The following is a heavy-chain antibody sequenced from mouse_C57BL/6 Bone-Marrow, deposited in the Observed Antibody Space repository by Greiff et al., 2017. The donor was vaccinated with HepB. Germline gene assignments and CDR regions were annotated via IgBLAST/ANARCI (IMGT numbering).Heavy chain of an antibody. Sequence: VKLQESGAELVRPGTSVKMSCKASGYTFTNYWIGWAKQRPGHGLEWIGDIYPGGGYTNYNEKFKGKATLTADKSSSTAYMQFSSLTSEDSAIYYCARRAKRSYFDYWGQGTTLTVSS. CDR2: IYPGGGYT. CDR1: GYTFTNYW. D-gene: IGHD3-1*01. V-gene: IGHV1-63*01. J-gene: IGHJ2*01. CDR3: ARRAKRSYFDY.